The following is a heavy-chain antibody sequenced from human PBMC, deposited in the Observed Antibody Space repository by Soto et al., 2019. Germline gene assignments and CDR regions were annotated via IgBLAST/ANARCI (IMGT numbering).Heavy chain of an antibody. V-gene: IGHV4-59*08. Sequence: QVQLQESGPGLVKPSETLSLTCTVSGGSISSYYWSWIRQPPGKGLEWIGYIYYSGSTNYNPSLKSRLTISVDTSKNQFSLKLSSVTAADTAVYYCARQKVADFYYYYGMDVWGQGTTVTVSS. CDR1: GGSISSYY. CDR3: ARQKVADFYYYYGMDV. CDR2: IYYSGST. D-gene: IGHD2-15*01. J-gene: IGHJ6*02.